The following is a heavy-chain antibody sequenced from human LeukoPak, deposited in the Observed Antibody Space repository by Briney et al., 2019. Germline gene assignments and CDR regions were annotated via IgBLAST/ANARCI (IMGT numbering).Heavy chain of an antibody. V-gene: IGHV3-64*01. CDR3: ARGSGMWYSYGFFDY. D-gene: IGHD5-18*01. CDR2: ISSNGGST. J-gene: IGHJ4*02. Sequence: PGGSLRLSCAASGFTFSSYWMSWVRQAPGKGLEYVSAISSNGGSTYYANSVKGRFTISRDNSKNTLYLQMGSLRAEDMAVYYCARGSGMWYSYGFFDYWGQGTLVTVSS. CDR1: GFTFSSYW.